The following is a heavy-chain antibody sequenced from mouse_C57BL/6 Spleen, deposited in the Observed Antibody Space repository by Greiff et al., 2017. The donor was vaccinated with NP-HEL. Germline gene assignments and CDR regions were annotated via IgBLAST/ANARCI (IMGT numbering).Heavy chain of an antibody. CDR2: IDPSDSYT. V-gene: IGHV1-69*01. CDR1: GYTFTSYW. CDR3: ARLGPLYVDY. J-gene: IGHJ2*01. Sequence: VQLQQPGAELVMPGASVKLSCKASGYTFTSYWMHWVKQRPGQGLEWIGEIDPSDSYTNYNQKFKGKSTLTVDKSSSTAYMQLSSLTSEDSAVYYCARLGPLYVDYWGQGTTLTVSS. D-gene: IGHD2-3*01.